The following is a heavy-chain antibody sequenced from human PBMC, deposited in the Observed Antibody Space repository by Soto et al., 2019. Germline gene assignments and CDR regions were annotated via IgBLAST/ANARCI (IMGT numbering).Heavy chain of an antibody. CDR3: ATDRCSSTSCPNPDDAFDI. Sequence: ASVKVSCKVSGYTLTELSMNWVRQAPGKGLEWMGGFDPEDGETIYAQKFQGRVTMTEDTSTDTAYMELSSLRSEDTAVYYCATDRCSSTSCPNPDDAFDIWGQGTMVTVSS. D-gene: IGHD2-2*01. CDR2: FDPEDGET. J-gene: IGHJ3*02. V-gene: IGHV1-24*01. CDR1: GYTLTELS.